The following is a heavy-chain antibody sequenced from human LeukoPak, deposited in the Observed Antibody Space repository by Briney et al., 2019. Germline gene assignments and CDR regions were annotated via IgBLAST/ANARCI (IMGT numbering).Heavy chain of an antibody. J-gene: IGHJ3*01. D-gene: IGHD6-6*01. CDR1: GFTFSISW. Sequence: GGSLRLSCGGSGFTFSISWMAWVRQAPGKGLEWVANIKPDGSETHYVDSVRGRFTISRDNAKNSLYLQMHSLRVEDTAVYYCARANGHDRSSDMDVWGHGTMLTVSS. CDR3: ARANGHDRSSDMDV. V-gene: IGHV3-7*01. CDR2: IKPDGSET.